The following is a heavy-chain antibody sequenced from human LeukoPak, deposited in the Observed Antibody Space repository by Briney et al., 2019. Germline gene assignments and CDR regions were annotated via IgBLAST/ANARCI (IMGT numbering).Heavy chain of an antibody. CDR1: GFTFSTYG. J-gene: IGHJ4*02. D-gene: IGHD1-26*01. CDR2: IRYDGSNK. V-gene: IGHV3-30*02. Sequence: GGPLRLSCAASGFTFSTYGMNWVRQAPGKGLEWVAFIRYDGSNKYYADSVKGRFTVSRDSSKNTLYLQMDSLRAEDTAVYYCAKESQLSYSGTFYTDYWGQGTLVTVSS. CDR3: AKESQLSYSGTFYTDY.